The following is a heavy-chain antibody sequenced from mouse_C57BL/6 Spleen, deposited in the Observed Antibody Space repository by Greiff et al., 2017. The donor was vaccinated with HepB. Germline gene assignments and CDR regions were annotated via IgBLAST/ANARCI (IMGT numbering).Heavy chain of an antibody. D-gene: IGHD1-1*01. CDR3: TRERRYYGSRAMDY. CDR2: IDPETGGT. CDR1: GYTFTDYE. V-gene: IGHV1-15*01. J-gene: IGHJ4*01. Sequence: QVQLKQSGAELVRPGASVTLSCKASGYTFTDYEMHWVKQTPVHGLEWIGAIDPETGGTAYNQKFKSKAILTADKSSSTAYMELRSLTSEDSAVYYCTRERRYYGSRAMDYWGQGTSVTVSS.